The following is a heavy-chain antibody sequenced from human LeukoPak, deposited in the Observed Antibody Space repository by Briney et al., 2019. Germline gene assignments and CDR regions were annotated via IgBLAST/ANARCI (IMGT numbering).Heavy chain of an antibody. Sequence: SQTLSLTCAISGDSVSVNSDVWNWIRQSPSRGLEWLGRTYYRSKWYNDYVVSVKSRITIGPDTSKNQFSLQLNSVTPEDTAVYYCARDADWGFDAFDIWGQGTVVTVSS. D-gene: IGHD7-27*01. CDR2: TYYRSKWYN. V-gene: IGHV6-1*01. CDR3: ARDADWGFDAFDI. CDR1: GDSVSVNSDV. J-gene: IGHJ3*02.